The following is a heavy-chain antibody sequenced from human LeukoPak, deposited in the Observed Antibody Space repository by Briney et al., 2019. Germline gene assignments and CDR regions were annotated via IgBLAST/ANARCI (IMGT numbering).Heavy chain of an antibody. D-gene: IGHD3-3*01. CDR1: GFTFDDYG. CDR2: INWNGGST. V-gene: IGHV3-20*04. J-gene: IGHJ6*02. Sequence: AGSLRLSCAASGFTFDDYGMSWVRQAPGKGLEWVSGINWNGGSTGYADSVKGRFTISRDNAKNSLYLQMNSLRAEDTALYYCARDFGSGPVLGMDVWGQGTTVTVSS. CDR3: ARDFGSGPVLGMDV.